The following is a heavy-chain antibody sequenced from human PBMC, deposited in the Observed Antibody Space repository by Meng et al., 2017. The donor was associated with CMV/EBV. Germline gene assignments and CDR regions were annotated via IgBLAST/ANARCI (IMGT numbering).Heavy chain of an antibody. D-gene: IGHD5-24*01. V-gene: IGHV4-31*03. CDR1: GGSISSGGYY. Sequence: TVSGGSISSGGYYWSWIRQHPGKGLEWIGYIYYSGSTYYNPSLKSRVTISVDTSKNQFSLKLSSVTAADTAVYYCARSGDGYNSMDYWGQGTLVTVSS. CDR3: ARSGDGYNSMDY. CDR2: IYYSGST. J-gene: IGHJ4*02.